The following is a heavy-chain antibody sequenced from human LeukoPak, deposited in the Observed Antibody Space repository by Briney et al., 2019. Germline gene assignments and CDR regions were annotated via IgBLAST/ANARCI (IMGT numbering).Heavy chain of an antibody. Sequence: SETQSLTCTASGDSISRYYWSWIRQPPAKGLEWIGYIHYSGSTNNNPSLKSRLTISIDTSKNQFSLKLSSVTAADTAVYYCARNYASGNYFDFYYYNMDVWGQGTTVTVSS. J-gene: IGHJ6*02. CDR1: GDSISRYY. CDR2: IHYSGST. CDR3: ARNYASGNYFDFYYYNMDV. V-gene: IGHV4-59*01. D-gene: IGHD3-10*01.